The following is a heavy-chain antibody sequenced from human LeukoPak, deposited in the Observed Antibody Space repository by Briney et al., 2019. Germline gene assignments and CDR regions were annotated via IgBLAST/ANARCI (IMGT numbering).Heavy chain of an antibody. CDR3: AKDHPTTEYYYYGMDV. V-gene: IGHV3-23*01. CDR2: ISGSGGST. Sequence: PGGSLRLSCAASGFTFSSYAMSWVRQAPGKGLEGVSAISGSGGSTYYADSVKGRFTISRDNSKNTLYLQMNSLRAEDTAVYYCAKDHPTTEYYYYGMDVWGQGTTVTVSS. D-gene: IGHD4-17*01. J-gene: IGHJ6*02. CDR1: GFTFSSYA.